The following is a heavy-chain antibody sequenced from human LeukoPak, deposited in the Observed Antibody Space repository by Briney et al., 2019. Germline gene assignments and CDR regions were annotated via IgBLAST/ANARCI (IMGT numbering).Heavy chain of an antibody. Sequence: GGSLRLSCAASGFTFSNAWMSWVRQAPGKGLEWVGRIKSKTDGGTTDYAAPVKGRFTISRDDSKNTLYLQMNSPKTGDTAVYYCTTRGYYYGSGRPHNYFDYWGQGTLVTVSS. CDR3: TTRGYYYGSGRPHNYFDY. D-gene: IGHD3-10*01. CDR1: GFTFSNAW. CDR2: IKSKTDGGTT. V-gene: IGHV3-15*01. J-gene: IGHJ4*02.